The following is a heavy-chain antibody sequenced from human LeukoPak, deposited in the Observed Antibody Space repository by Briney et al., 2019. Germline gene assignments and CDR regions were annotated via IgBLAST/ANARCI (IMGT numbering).Heavy chain of an antibody. V-gene: IGHV3-30*02. J-gene: IGHJ4*02. CDR2: IRSDESTK. Sequence: TGGSLRLSCAAPGFTFSSYVMHCVRQAPGKGLEWVAFIRSDESTKYYADSVKGRFTISRDTSKNTLYLEMNSLRPEDTALYYCVRYISSWAQTLLDYWGQGTLVTVSS. D-gene: IGHD6-13*01. CDR1: GFTFSSYV. CDR3: VRYISSWAQTLLDY.